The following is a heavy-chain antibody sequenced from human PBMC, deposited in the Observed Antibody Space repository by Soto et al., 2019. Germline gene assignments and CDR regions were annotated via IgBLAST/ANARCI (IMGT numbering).Heavy chain of an antibody. CDR1: GASVTSTGYY. V-gene: IGHV4-30-4*01. CDR2: ILHNGNA. Sequence: QVQLRESGPGLMMPSQTLSLTCTVSGASVTSTGYYWTWIRQSPGKGLEWLGYILHNGNADYSPSLETRLSISLDSSKNQFSLKLNSVSAADTAIYFCARVSAVSAEYYFDYWGQGALVTVSS. CDR3: ARVSAVSAEYYFDY. D-gene: IGHD6-19*01. J-gene: IGHJ4*02.